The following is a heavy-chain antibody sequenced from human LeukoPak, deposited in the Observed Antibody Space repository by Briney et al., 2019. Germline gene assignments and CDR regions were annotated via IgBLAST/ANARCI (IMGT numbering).Heavy chain of an antibody. J-gene: IGHJ4*02. CDR3: ARIAAAGRGSWLFDY. CDR1: GGSISSSSYY. D-gene: IGHD6-13*01. V-gene: IGHV4-39*07. CDR2: IYYSGST. Sequence: SETLSLTCTVSGGSISSSSYYWGWIRQPPGKGLEWIGSIYYSGSTYYNPSLKSRVTISVDTSKNQFSLKLSSVTAADTAVYYCARIAAAGRGSWLFDYWGQGTLVTVSS.